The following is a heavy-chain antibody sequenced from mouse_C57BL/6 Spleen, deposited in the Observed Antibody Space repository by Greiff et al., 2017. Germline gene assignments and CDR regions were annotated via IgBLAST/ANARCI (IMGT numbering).Heavy chain of an antibody. CDR2: ILPGRGST. CDR3: ARYYGSSYVWFAY. Sequence: VQLQQSGAELMKPGASVKLSCKATGYTFTGYWIEWVKQRPGHGLEWIGEILPGRGSTNYNEKFKGKATFTADTSSNTAYMQLSSLTTEDSAIYYCARYYGSSYVWFAYWGQGTLVTVSA. J-gene: IGHJ3*01. V-gene: IGHV1-9*01. D-gene: IGHD1-1*01. CDR1: GYTFTGYW.